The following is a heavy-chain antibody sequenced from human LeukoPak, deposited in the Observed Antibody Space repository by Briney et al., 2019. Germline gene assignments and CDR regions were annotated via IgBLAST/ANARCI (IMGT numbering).Heavy chain of an antibody. CDR1: GYTFTSYY. CDR3: ARQGTYSSAIGMGY. J-gene: IGHJ4*02. V-gene: IGHV1-46*01. CDR2: INPSGGST. Sequence: ASVKVSCKASGYTFTSYYMHWVRQAPGQGLEWMGMINPSGGSTNYAQKFQARVTMTRDTSTRTVYMEVNSLRSEDTAVYYCARQGTYSSAIGMGYWGQGTLVTVSS. D-gene: IGHD6-19*01.